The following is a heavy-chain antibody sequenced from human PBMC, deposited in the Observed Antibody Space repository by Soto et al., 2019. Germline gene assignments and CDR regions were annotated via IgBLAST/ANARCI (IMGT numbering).Heavy chain of an antibody. CDR2: IFIGSGDT. V-gene: IGHV1-58*01. J-gene: IGHJ6*02. Sequence: SVKGYCKAYGVTYTMSPVDCGRNARGQNLDWMGWIFIGSGDTKYGQEFQERATITWDMSTRTAYMELSGLRSDDTAVYYCAAGVIQLWLPKYYYLGMDIWGQGTTVTVSS. D-gene: IGHD5-18*01. CDR3: AAGVIQLWLPKYYYLGMDI. CDR1: GVTYTMSP.